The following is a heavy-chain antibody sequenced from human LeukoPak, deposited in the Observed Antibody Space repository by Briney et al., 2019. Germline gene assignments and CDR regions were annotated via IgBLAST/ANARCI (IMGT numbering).Heavy chain of an antibody. D-gene: IGHD7-27*01. CDR2: IYYSKNT. CDR1: GGSISSSSAY. J-gene: IGHJ4*02. CDR3: ARLDWGSGGSGSFDH. Sequence: RASETLSLTCTVSGGSISSSSAYWGWIRQPPGKGLEWIGSIYYSKNTYYNPSLKSRVTISADTSKNQFSLTLGSVSATDTAVYFCARLDWGSGGSGSFDHWGQGTLVTVSS. V-gene: IGHV4-39*01.